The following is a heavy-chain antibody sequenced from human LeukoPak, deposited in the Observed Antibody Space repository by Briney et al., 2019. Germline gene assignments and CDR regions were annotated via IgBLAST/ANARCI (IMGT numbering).Heavy chain of an antibody. V-gene: IGHV3-30*18. CDR2: ISYDGSNK. Sequence: GGSLRLSCAASGFTFSSYGMHWVRQAPGKGLEWVAVISYDGSNKYYADSVKGRFTISRDNSKNTLYLQMNSLRAEDTAVYYCAKCSGSRRTAGRSYYYYMDVWGQGTLVTVSS. J-gene: IGHJ6*03. D-gene: IGHD3-10*02. CDR1: GFTFSSYG. CDR3: AKCSGSRRTAGRSYYYYMDV.